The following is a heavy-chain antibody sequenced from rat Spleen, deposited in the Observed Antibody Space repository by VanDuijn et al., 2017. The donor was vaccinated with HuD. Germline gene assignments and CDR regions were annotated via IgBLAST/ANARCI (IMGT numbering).Heavy chain of an antibody. V-gene: IGHV5-25*01. J-gene: IGHJ4*01. Sequence: EVQLVESGGGLVQPGRSMSLSCAASGFIFSNYYMVWVRQAPTKGLEWVASINWGGSSTYYPDNVKGRFTISRDNAKNALYLQMNNLRSEDTAIYYCTRYYEGYVMDVWGQGASVTVSS. CDR3: TRYYEGYVMDV. CDR2: INWGGSST. D-gene: IGHD1-12*01. CDR1: GFIFSNYY.